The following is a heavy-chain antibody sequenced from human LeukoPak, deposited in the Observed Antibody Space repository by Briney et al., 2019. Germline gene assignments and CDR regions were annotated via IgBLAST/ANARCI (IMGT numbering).Heavy chain of an antibody. J-gene: IGHJ6*03. D-gene: IGHD5-12*01. CDR2: INPNTGGT. V-gene: IGHV1-2*02. CDR3: ARFYSGYGNYYYYMDV. Sequence: ASVKVSCKASGYNFTGYYLHWVRQAPGQGLEWMGWINPNTGGTNYAQKFQGRVTMTRDTSISTAYMELSRLRSDDTAVYYCARFYSGYGNYYYYMDVCGKGTTVTVSS. CDR1: GYNFTGYY.